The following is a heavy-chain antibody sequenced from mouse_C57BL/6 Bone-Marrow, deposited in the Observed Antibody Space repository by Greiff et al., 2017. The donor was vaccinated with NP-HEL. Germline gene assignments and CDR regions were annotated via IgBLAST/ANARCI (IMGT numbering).Heavy chain of an antibody. Sequence: QVQLLQSGAELARPGASVKLSCKASGYTFTSYGISWVKQRTGQGLEWIGEIYPRSGNTYYNEKFTGKATLTADKSSSTAYMELRSLTSEDSAVYVSARDYYGSRPYDAMDYWGQGTSVTVSS. CDR3: ARDYYGSRPYDAMDY. J-gene: IGHJ4*01. CDR1: GYTFTSYG. V-gene: IGHV1-81*01. CDR2: IYPRSGNT. D-gene: IGHD1-1*01.